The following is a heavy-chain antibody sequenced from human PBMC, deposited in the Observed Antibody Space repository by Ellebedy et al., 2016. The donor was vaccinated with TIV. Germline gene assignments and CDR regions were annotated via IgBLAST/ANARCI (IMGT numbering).Heavy chain of an antibody. CDR3: VRLQYGNHFDY. CDR2: IYTSGST. Sequence: GSLRLSCTVSGDSINSYYWSWIRQPAGKGLEWIGRIYTSGSTNYNPSLSSRVTISADTSENQFSLRLSSVTAADTAVYYCVRLQYGNHFDYWGQGTLVTVSS. CDR1: GDSINSYY. V-gene: IGHV4-4*07. J-gene: IGHJ4*02. D-gene: IGHD4-17*01.